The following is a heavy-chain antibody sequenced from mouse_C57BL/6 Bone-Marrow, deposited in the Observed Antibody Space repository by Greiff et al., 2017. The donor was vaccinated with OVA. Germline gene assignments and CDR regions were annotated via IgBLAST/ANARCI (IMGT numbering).Heavy chain of an antibody. CDR2: ISSGGDYI. CDR1: GFTFSSYA. J-gene: IGHJ2*01. V-gene: IGHV5-9-1*02. CDR3: TRDRTTVVADYFDD. D-gene: IGHD1-1*01. Sequence: EVQVVESGEGLVKPGGSLKLSCAASGFTFSSYAMSWVRQTPEKRLEWVAYISSGGDYIYYADTVKGRFTISRDNARNTLYLQMSSLKSEDTAMYYCTRDRTTVVADYFDDWGQGTTLTVSS.